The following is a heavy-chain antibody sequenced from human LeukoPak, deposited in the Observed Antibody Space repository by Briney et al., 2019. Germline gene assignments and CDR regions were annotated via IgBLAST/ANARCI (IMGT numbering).Heavy chain of an antibody. CDR3: ASHCSGGGCYGVLYY. CDR2: ISSSSSYI. D-gene: IGHD2-15*01. V-gene: IGHV3-21*01. Sequence: GGSLRLSCAASGFTFSSYSMNWVRQAPGKGLEWVSSISSSSSYIYYADSVKGRFTISRDNAKNSLYLQMNSLRAEDTAVYYCASHCSGGGCYGVLYYWGQGTLVTVSS. CDR1: GFTFSSYS. J-gene: IGHJ4*02.